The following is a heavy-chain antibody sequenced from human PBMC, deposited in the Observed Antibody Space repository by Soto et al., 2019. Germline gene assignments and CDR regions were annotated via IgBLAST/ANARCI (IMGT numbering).Heavy chain of an antibody. V-gene: IGHV3-21*01. CDR3: ARENGDFWSGYKVTIDY. CDR2: ISSSSSYI. D-gene: IGHD3-3*01. J-gene: IGHJ4*02. CDR1: GFTFSSYS. Sequence: EVQLVESGGGLVKPGGSLRLSCAASGFTFSSYSMNWVRQAPGKGLEWVSSISSSSSYIYYADSVKGRFTIYRDNAKNSLYLQMNSLRAEDTAVYYSARENGDFWSGYKVTIDYWGQGTLVTVSS.